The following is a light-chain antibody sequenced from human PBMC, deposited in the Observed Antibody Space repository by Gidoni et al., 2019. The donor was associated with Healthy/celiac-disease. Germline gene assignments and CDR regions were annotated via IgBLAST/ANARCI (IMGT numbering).Light chain of an antibody. J-gene: IGKJ4*01. V-gene: IGKV3-11*01. CDR1: QSVSSY. Sequence: EIVFTHSPATLSLSPGERATHSCRASQSVSSYLAWYQQKPGQAPRLLIYDASNRATGIPARFSGSESETDFTLTISSLEPEDCAVYYCQQRSNWPPLLTFGGGTKVEIK. CDR3: QQRSNWPPLLT. CDR2: DAS.